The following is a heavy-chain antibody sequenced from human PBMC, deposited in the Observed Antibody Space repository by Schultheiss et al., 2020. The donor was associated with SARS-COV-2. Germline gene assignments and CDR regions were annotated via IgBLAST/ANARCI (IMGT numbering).Heavy chain of an antibody. Sequence: GGSLRLSCAASGFTFSSYWMHWVRQAPGKGLVWVSRINSDGSSTSYADSVKGRFTISRDNAKNMLYLQMNSLRAEDTAVYYCARDRVLGSGWYPPTRGYCYYYGMDVWGQGTTGTVSS. CDR3: ARDRVLGSGWYPPTRGYCYYYGMDV. D-gene: IGHD6-19*01. CDR2: INSDGSST. J-gene: IGHJ6*02. CDR1: GFTFSSYW. V-gene: IGHV3-74*01.